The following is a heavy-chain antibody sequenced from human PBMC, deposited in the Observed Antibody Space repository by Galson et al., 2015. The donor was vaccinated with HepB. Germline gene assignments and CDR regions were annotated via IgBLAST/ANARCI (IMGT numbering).Heavy chain of an antibody. CDR3: AKATNVLRYLPG. V-gene: IGHV3-23*01. J-gene: IGHJ4*02. D-gene: IGHD3-9*01. CDR1: GFTFSDYA. CDR2: TSSNSGST. Sequence: SLRLSCAASGFTFSDYAMTWVRQAPGQGLEWVSGTSSNSGSTYYADSVKGRFTISRDNSKNTLYLQMNSLRAEDTAVFYCAKATNVLRYLPGWGQGTLVTVSS.